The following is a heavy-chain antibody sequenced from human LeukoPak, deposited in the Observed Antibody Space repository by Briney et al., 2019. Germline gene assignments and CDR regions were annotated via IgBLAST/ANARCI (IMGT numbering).Heavy chain of an antibody. V-gene: IGHV5-10-1*01. D-gene: IGHD4-23*01. Sequence: GEALQISCKASGYSFTSYWITWVRQMPGKGLEWMGRIDPSDSYTNYSPSFQGHVTISADKSISTAYLQWSSLKASDTAMYYCARSGGYSGIAFDIWGQGTMVTVS. CDR2: IDPSDSYT. CDR1: GYSFTSYW. CDR3: ARSGGYSGIAFDI. J-gene: IGHJ3*02.